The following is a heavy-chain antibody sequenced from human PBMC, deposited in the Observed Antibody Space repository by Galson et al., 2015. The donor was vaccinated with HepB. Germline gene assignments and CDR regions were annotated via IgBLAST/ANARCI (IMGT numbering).Heavy chain of an antibody. D-gene: IGHD5-18*01. CDR3: ACPLYSYGYYFDY. CDR1: GGTFSSYA. Sequence: SVKVSCKASGGTFSSYAISWVRQAPGQGLEWMGRIIPILGIANYAQKFQGRVTITADKSTSTAYMELSSLRSEDTAVYYCACPLYSYGYYFDYWGQGTLVTVSS. V-gene: IGHV1-69*04. CDR2: IIPILGIA. J-gene: IGHJ4*02.